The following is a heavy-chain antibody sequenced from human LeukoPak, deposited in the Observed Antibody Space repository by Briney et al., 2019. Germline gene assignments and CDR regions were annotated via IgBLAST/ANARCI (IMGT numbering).Heavy chain of an antibody. V-gene: IGHV3-20*04. J-gene: IGHJ3*02. CDR2: INWNGGST. D-gene: IGHD3-22*01. CDR3: ARNYYDSSGYAVLDAFDI. Sequence: GGSLRLSCAASGLTFDDYGMSWVRQAPGKGLEWVSGINWNGGSTGYADSVKGRFTISRDNAKNSLYLQMNSLRAEDTAVYYCARNYYDSSGYAVLDAFDIWGQGTMVTVSS. CDR1: GLTFDDYG.